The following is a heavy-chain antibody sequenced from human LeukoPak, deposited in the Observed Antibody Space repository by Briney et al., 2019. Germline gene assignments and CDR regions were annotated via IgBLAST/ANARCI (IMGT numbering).Heavy chain of an antibody. CDR1: GFTFSTYN. CDR3: ARVGPRGDWFDY. CDR2: INSGGSAV. Sequence: GGSLRLSCAASGFTFSTYNMLWVRQTPGKGLEWLFYINSGGSAVHYADSVKDRFTFSRDNAKDSLYLQLNSLRVEDTGIYYCARVGPRGDWFDYWGQGTRVTVSS. V-gene: IGHV3-48*01. D-gene: IGHD1-26*01. J-gene: IGHJ5*01.